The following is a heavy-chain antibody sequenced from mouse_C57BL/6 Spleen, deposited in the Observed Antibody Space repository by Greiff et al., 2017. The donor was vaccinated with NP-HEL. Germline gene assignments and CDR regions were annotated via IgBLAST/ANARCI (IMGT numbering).Heavy chain of an antibody. J-gene: IGHJ3*01. V-gene: IGHV1-69*01. D-gene: IGHD1-1*02. Sequence: QVQLQQSGAELVMPGASVKLSCKASGYTFTSYWMHWVKQRPGQGLEWIGEIDPSDSYTNYNQKFKGKSTLTVDKSSSTAYMQLSSLTSEDSAVYYCARWWLGFAYWGQGTLVTVSA. CDR2: IDPSDSYT. CDR3: ARWWLGFAY. CDR1: GYTFTSYW.